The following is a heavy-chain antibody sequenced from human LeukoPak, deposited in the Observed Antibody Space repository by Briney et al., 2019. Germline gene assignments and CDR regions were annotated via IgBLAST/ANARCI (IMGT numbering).Heavy chain of an antibody. CDR2: INSDGSST. Sequence: GGSLRLSCAASGFTFSSYWMHWVRQAPGKRLVWVSRINSDGSSTSYADSVKGRFTISRDNAKNTLYLQMNSLRAEDTAVYYCARSFGYGGNGGDWGQGTLVTVSS. V-gene: IGHV3-74*01. D-gene: IGHD4-23*01. CDR1: GFTFSSYW. CDR3: ARSFGYGGNGGD. J-gene: IGHJ4*02.